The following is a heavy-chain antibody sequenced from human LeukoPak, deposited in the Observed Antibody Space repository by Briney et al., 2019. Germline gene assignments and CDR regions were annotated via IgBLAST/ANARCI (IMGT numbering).Heavy chain of an antibody. V-gene: IGHV3-48*01. CDR3: ARCDVVITRNCPFDY. D-gene: IGHD3-22*01. Sequence: GGSLRLSCAASGFTFSSYSMNWVRQAPGKGLEWVSYISSSSSTIYYADSVKGRFTISRDNSKNTLYLQMNSLRAEDTAVYYCARCDVVITRNCPFDYWGQGTLVTVSS. CDR2: ISSSSSTI. CDR1: GFTFSSYS. J-gene: IGHJ4*02.